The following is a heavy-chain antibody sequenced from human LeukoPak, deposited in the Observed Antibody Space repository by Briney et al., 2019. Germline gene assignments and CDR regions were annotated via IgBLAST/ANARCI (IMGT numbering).Heavy chain of an antibody. CDR1: GFTFSNYG. CDR2: IPYDGSNK. J-gene: IGHJ4*02. CDR3: AKDICGGDCYPHGGY. Sequence: GSLRLSCAASGFTFSNYGMHWVRQVPGKGLEWVAFIPYDGSNKYYADSLKGRFTISGDNSKNTLYLQMNSLRAEDTAIYYCAKDICGGDCYPHGGYWGQGTLVTVSS. V-gene: IGHV3-30*02. D-gene: IGHD2-21*01.